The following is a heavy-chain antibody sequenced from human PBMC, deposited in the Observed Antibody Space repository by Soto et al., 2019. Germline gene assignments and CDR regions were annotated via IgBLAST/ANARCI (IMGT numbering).Heavy chain of an antibody. CDR2: TYYRSKWYN. CDR1: GDSVSSNSAA. D-gene: IGHD3-3*01. Sequence: QSQTLSLTCAISGDSVSSNSAAWNWIRQSPSRGLEWLGRTYYRSKWYNDYAVSVKSRITINPDKSKNQFSLQLNSVTPEDTAVYYCARVKSVEYYDFWSGYYNGIIDYWGQGTLVTVSS. J-gene: IGHJ4*02. CDR3: ARVKSVEYYDFWSGYYNGIIDY. V-gene: IGHV6-1*01.